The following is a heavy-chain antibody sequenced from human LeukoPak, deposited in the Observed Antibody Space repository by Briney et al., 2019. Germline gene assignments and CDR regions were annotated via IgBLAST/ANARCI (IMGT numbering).Heavy chain of an antibody. D-gene: IGHD3-3*02. V-gene: IGHV4-59*08. CDR2: IYYSGST. CDR1: GGSISSYY. J-gene: IGHJ4*02. Sequence: SETLSLTCTVSGGSISSYYWSWIRQPPGKGLEWIGYIYYSGSTNYNPSLKSRVTISVDTSKNQFPLKLSSVTAADTAVYYCARAFLEWLPDYWGQGTLVTVSS. CDR3: ARAFLEWLPDY.